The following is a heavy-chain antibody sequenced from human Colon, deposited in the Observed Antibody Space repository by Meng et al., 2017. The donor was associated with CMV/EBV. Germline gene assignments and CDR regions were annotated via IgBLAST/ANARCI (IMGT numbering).Heavy chain of an antibody. D-gene: IGHD2/OR15-2a*01. V-gene: IGHV3-23*01. CDR3: AKDSREYESSFDF. J-gene: IGHJ4*02. Sequence: GESLKISCVASGFPFATFDMSWVRQAPGKGLEWISVIRGSDDTSYYPDSVKGRFTISKDKSKNTLFLQMNSLRVEDTAVYYCAKDSREYESSFDFWGQGTLVTVSS. CDR2: IRGSDDTS. CDR1: GFPFATFD.